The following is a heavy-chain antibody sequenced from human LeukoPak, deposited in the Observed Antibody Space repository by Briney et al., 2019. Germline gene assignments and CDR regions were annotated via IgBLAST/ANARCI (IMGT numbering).Heavy chain of an antibody. V-gene: IGHV1-69*02. J-gene: IGHJ4*02. D-gene: IGHD3-3*01. CDR1: GGTFSSYT. CDR2: IIPILGIA. Sequence: SVKVSCKASGGTFSSYTISWVRQAPGQGLEWMGRIIPILGIANYAQKFQGRVPITAEKSTSTAYMELSSLRSEDTAVYYCAGETYDFWSGYLETQDYWGQGTLVTVSS. CDR3: AGETYDFWSGYLETQDY.